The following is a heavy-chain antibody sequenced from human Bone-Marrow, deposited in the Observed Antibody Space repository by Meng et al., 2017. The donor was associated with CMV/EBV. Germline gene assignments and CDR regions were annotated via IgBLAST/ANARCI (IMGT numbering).Heavy chain of an antibody. V-gene: IGHV4-39*07. CDR2: IYYSGST. D-gene: IGHD2-2*01. J-gene: IGHJ6*02. CDR3: ARGDCSSTSCYPYYGMDV. Sequence: ETLSLTCTVSGGSISSSSYYWGWIRQPPGKGLEWIGSIYYSGSTYYNPSLKSRVTISVDTSKNQFSLKLSSVTAADTAVYYCARGDCSSTSCYPYYGMDVWGQGNTVTVPS. CDR1: GGSISSSSYY.